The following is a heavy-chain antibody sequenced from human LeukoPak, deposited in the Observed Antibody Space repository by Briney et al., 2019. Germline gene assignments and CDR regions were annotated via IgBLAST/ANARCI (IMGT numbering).Heavy chain of an antibody. CDR1: GGSISSGSYY. D-gene: IGHD2-2*01. J-gene: IGHJ3*01. V-gene: IGHV4-61*02. CDR2: IYTSGST. CDR3: ARPRYCSSISCYFHAFDV. Sequence: PSQTLSLTCTVSGGSISSGSYYWSWIRQPAGKGLEWIGRIYTSGSTNYNPSLKSRVTISVDTSKNQFSLKLSSVTAADTAVYYCARPRYCSSISCYFHAFDVWGQGTMVTVSS.